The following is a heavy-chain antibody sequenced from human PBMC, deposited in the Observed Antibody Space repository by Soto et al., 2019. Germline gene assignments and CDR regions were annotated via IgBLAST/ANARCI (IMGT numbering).Heavy chain of an antibody. V-gene: IGHV5-51*01. CDR3: ARFTRHGYWYYYYGMDV. CDR2: IYPGDSDT. D-gene: IGHD5-18*01. Sequence: GESLKISCKGSGYSFTSYWIGWVRQMPGKGLEWMGIIYPGDSDTRYSPSFQGQVTISADKSISTAYLQWSSLKASDTAMYYCARFTRHGYWYYYYGMDVWGQGTTVIVS. J-gene: IGHJ6*02. CDR1: GYSFTSYW.